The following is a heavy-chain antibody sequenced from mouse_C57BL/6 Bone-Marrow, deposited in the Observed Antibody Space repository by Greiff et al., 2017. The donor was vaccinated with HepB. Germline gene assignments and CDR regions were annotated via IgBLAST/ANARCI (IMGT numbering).Heavy chain of an antibody. Sequence: QVQLQQSGAELARPGASVKLSCKASGYTFTSYGISWVKQSTGQGLEWIGEIYPRSGNTYYNEKFKGKATLTADKSSSTAYMELRSLTSEDSAVYFCARAPDGYYAWFAYWGQGTLVTVSA. J-gene: IGHJ3*01. D-gene: IGHD2-3*01. CDR3: ARAPDGYYAWFAY. CDR2: IYPRSGNT. V-gene: IGHV1-81*01. CDR1: GYTFTSYG.